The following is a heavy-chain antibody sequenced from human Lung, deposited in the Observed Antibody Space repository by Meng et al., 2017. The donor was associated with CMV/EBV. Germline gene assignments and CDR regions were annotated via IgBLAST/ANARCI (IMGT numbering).Heavy chain of an antibody. CDR1: GFTVSSNY. D-gene: IGHD3-3*01. CDR3: ARETKYYSFWSGYEDYYYYGIDV. J-gene: IGHJ6*02. Sequence: GESLKISCAASGFTVSSNYMSWARQAPGKGLEWVSVIYSGGSTYYADSVKGRFTISRDSSKNTLYLQMNSLRAEDTAVYYCARETKYYSFWSGYEDYYYYGIDVXGQGXTVTVSS. V-gene: IGHV3-66*02. CDR2: IYSGGST.